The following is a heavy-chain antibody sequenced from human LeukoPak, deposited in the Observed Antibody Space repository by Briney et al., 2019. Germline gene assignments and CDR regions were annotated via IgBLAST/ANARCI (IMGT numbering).Heavy chain of an antibody. CDR2: ISGYNGNT. CDR3: ARDSLQIYYDSSGYHLDAFDN. V-gene: IGHV1-18*01. Sequence: APVKASCKPSGYTFTSYGISWVRQAPGQGLEWMGWISGYNGNTKYAQKLQGRVTMTTDTSTSTAYMELRSPRSDDTAVYYCARDSLQIYYDSSGYHLDAFDNWGQGTMVTVSS. D-gene: IGHD3-22*01. J-gene: IGHJ3*02. CDR1: GYTFTSYG.